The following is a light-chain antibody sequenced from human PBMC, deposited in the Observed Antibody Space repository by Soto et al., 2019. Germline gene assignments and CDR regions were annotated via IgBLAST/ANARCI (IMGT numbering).Light chain of an antibody. Sequence: DIVLTQSPGTLSLSPGERATLSCRASQSVSSSYLAWYQQKPGQAPRLLIYGESIRATGIPDRFSGSGSGTDFTLTISRLEPEDFAVYYCQQYCSSPLTFGGGTKVEIK. V-gene: IGKV3-20*01. CDR2: GES. CDR1: QSVSSSY. CDR3: QQYCSSPLT. J-gene: IGKJ4*01.